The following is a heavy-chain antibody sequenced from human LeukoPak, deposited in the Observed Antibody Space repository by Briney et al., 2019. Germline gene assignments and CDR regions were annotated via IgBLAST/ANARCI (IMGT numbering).Heavy chain of an antibody. Sequence: PGGSLRLSCAASGFTFSSYWMHWVRQAPGKGLVWVSRINSDGSSTSYADSVKGRFTISRDNSKNSLYLQMNSLRTEDTALYYCAKEMVVAAALDYWGQGTRVTVSS. D-gene: IGHD2-15*01. CDR2: INSDGSST. CDR3: AKEMVVAAALDY. V-gene: IGHV3-74*01. J-gene: IGHJ4*02. CDR1: GFTFSSYW.